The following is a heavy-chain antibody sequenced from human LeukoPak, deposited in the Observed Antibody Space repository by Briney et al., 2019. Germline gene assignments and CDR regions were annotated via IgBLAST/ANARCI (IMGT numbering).Heavy chain of an antibody. Sequence: PGGSLRLSCAASGFTFSNYWMSWVRQAPGKGLEWVASIKQEGSQKEFVDAVKGRYTISRDNAKNSLYLQMNSLRAEDTAVYYCARDYGGSQYSSSSFDDYWGQGTLVTVSS. V-gene: IGHV3-7*01. CDR1: GFTFSNYW. D-gene: IGHD6-6*01. J-gene: IGHJ4*02. CDR3: ARDYGGSQYSSSSFDDY. CDR2: IKQEGSQK.